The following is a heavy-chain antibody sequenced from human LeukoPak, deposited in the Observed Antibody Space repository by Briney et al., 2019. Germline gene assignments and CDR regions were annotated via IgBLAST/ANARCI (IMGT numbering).Heavy chain of an antibody. J-gene: IGHJ4*02. CDR3: ARANYCTDTTCYAYYFDY. V-gene: IGHV3-53*01. Sequence: GRFTVSRDNSKNTFYLQMNSLRADDTAIYYCARANYCTDTTCYAYYFDYWGQGTLVTVSS. D-gene: IGHD2-2*01.